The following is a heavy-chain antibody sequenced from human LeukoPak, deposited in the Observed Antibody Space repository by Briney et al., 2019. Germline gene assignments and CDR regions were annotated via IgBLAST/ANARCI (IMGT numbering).Heavy chain of an antibody. Sequence: SRTLSLTCAISGDSVSRKSAAWYWIRQSPSRGLEWLGRSYYRSKWYDDYAVSLKSRITINPDTSKNQFSLHLNAVTPEDTAVYYCARGAVGQHESKGDVFDIWGQGTMVTVSS. J-gene: IGHJ3*02. D-gene: IGHD1-1*01. CDR3: ARGAVGQHESKGDVFDI. V-gene: IGHV6-1*01. CDR2: SYYRSKWYD. CDR1: GDSVSRKSAA.